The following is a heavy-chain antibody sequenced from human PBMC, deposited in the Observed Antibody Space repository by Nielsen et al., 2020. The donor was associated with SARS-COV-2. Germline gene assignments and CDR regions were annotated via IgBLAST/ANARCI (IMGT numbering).Heavy chain of an antibody. Sequence: GSLRLSCAASGFTFSSYAMHWVRQAPGKGLEWVAVIWYDGGNEYYADSVKGRFTISRDNSKNTLYVQMNSLRAEDTAVYFCAKARAGRYPQSRILDNWAQGTLVTVSA. J-gene: IGHJ4*02. CDR2: IWYDGGNE. D-gene: IGHD2-21*01. CDR3: AKARAGRYPQSRILDN. CDR1: GFTFSSYA. V-gene: IGHV3-33*06.